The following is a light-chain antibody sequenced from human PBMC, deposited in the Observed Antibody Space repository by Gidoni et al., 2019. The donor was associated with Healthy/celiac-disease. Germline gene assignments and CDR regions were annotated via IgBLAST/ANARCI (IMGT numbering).Light chain of an antibody. CDR1: QSIGSW. Sequence: DIQMTPSPSTLSASVGDRVTITCRASQSIGSWLAWYQQKPGKAPKLLIYDASSLESGVQSRFSGSGSGTEFTLTISSLQPDDFATYYCQQYNSYPLTFGGGTKVEIK. CDR2: DAS. J-gene: IGKJ4*01. V-gene: IGKV1-5*01. CDR3: QQYNSYPLT.